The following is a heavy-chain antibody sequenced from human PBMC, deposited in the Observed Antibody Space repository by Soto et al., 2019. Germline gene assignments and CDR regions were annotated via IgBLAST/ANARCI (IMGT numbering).Heavy chain of an antibody. D-gene: IGHD1-20*01. V-gene: IGHV4-61*01. Sequence: SQTLSLTCTVSGGSVSSGSYYWSWVRQPPGKGLEWIGYIYYSGSTNYNPSLKSRVTISVDTSKNQFSLKLSSVTAADTAVYYCARMVLGNYYRYGMDVWGQGTMVTVSS. CDR3: ARMVLGNYYRYGMDV. CDR2: IYYSGST. CDR1: GGSVSSGSYY. J-gene: IGHJ6*02.